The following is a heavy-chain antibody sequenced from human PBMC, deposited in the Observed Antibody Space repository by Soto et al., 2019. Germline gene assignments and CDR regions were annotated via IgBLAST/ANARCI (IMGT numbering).Heavy chain of an antibody. CDR1: GGTFSSYA. D-gene: IGHD6-19*01. J-gene: IGHJ4*01. CDR3: ASWDHSSGWYTNHYYFDY. Sequence: GASVKVSCKASGGTFSSYAISWVRQAPGQGLEWMGGIIPIFGTANYAQKFQGRVTITADKSTSTAYMELSSLRSEDTAVYYCASWDHSSGWYTNHYYFDYWGQEPWSRLL. CDR2: IIPIFGTA. V-gene: IGHV1-69*06.